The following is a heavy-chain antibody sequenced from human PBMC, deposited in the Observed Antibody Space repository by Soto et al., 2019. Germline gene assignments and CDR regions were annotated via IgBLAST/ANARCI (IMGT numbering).Heavy chain of an antibody. J-gene: IGHJ4*02. V-gene: IGHV4-39*01. Sequence: SETLSLTCTVSGGSVTNSSYYWGWIRQSPGKGLEWIGSVYYRGRSYSKSSAKSRVTISVDTSKNRFSLSLNSVTASDTAVYFCVSQRTTVPTQAYFDYWGPGALVTVSS. CDR1: GGSVTNSSYY. CDR2: VYYRGRS. CDR3: VSQRTTVPTQAYFDY. D-gene: IGHD4-17*01.